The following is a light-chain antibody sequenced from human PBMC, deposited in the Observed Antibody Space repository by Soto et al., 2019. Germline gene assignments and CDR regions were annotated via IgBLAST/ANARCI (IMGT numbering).Light chain of an antibody. V-gene: IGKV3-15*01. Sequence: EIVMTQSPVTLSVSPGERVTLYFSASQSVSSNLAWYQQKPGQAPSLLIYGAFTRATGIPARFSGTGSGTEFTLTISSLQSEDFALYYCQQYNDWPLTFGQGTKVDIK. CDR2: GAF. CDR3: QQYNDWPLT. J-gene: IGKJ1*01. CDR1: QSVSSN.